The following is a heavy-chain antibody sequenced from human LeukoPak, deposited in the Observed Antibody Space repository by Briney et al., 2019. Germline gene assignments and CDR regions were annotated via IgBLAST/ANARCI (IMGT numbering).Heavy chain of an antibody. CDR3: ARDTRWNAFDI. J-gene: IGHJ3*02. Sequence: SETLSLTCIVSGGSISSNYWSWFRQSPEKGLEWIGYIYYSGSAHYNPSLRSRVTISVDTSKKQFSLKLGDVTAADTATYYCARDTRWNAFDIWGQGTMVTVSS. D-gene: IGHD4-23*01. CDR1: GGSISSNY. V-gene: IGHV4-59*01. CDR2: IYYSGSA.